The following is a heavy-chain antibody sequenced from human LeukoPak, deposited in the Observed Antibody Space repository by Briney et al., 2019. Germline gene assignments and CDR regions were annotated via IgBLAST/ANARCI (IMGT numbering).Heavy chain of an antibody. CDR3: AKDLNDGSRNVAFDI. CDR1: GFIFSGYA. Sequence: GGSLRLSCAASGFIFSGYAMNWVRQAPGKGLEWVSFISGCGRSTYYSDSVRGRFSIFRDNSRNTLYLQMDSLGAEDTAVYYCAKDLNDGSRNVAFDIWGQGTTVTVSS. CDR2: ISGCGRST. D-gene: IGHD3-22*01. J-gene: IGHJ3*02. V-gene: IGHV3-23*01.